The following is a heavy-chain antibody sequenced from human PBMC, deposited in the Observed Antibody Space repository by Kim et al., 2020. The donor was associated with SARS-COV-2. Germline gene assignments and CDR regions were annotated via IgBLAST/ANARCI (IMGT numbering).Heavy chain of an antibody. CDR1: GFTFSNYG. CDR3: ANLYYDNSSHNPPGAFDI. V-gene: IGHV1-18*01. CDR2: TSGDNGST. D-gene: IGHD3-16*01. J-gene: IGHJ3*02. Sequence: ASVKVSCKASGFTFSNYGITWVRQAPGQGLEWMAWTSGDNGSTDYAQKFQGRVTVTTDTSTSTAYMELRSLRSDDTAVYYCANLYYDNSSHNPPGAFDIWGQGTMVTVSS.